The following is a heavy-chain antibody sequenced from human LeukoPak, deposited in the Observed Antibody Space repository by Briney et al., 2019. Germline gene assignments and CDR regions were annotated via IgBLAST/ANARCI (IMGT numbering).Heavy chain of an antibody. CDR1: GFTFSDYY. J-gene: IGHJ3*02. Sequence: GGSLRLSCAASGFTFSDYYMSWIRQAPGKGLEWVSYISSSGSTIYYADSVKGRFTIFRDNAKNSLYLQMNSLRAEDTAVYYCARRRVNQLHDAFDIWGQGTMVTVSS. CDR2: ISSSGSTI. CDR3: ARRRVNQLHDAFDI. D-gene: IGHD2-2*01. V-gene: IGHV3-11*01.